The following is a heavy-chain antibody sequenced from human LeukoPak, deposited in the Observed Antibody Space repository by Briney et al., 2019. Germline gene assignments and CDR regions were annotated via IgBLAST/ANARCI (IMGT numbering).Heavy chain of an antibody. D-gene: IGHD1-26*01. V-gene: IGHV1-69*04. CDR1: GGTFSSYA. CDR3: ARKKGAVDAFDI. CDR2: IIPILGIA. J-gene: IGHJ3*02. Sequence: SVKVSCKASGGTFSSYAISWVRQAPGQGLEWMGRIIPILGIANYAQKFQGRVTITADKSTSTAYMELSSLRSEDTAVYYCARKKGAVDAFDIWGQGTMVTVSS.